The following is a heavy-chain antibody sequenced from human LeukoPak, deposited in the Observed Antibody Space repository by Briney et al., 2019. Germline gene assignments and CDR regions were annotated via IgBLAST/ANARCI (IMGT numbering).Heavy chain of an antibody. D-gene: IGHD6-19*01. CDR2: IYYNGDT. V-gene: IGHV4-59*01. J-gene: IGHJ4*02. CDR3: ARNTGWRTPSDY. Sequence: PSETLSLTCTVSGGSISSYYWSWIRQPPGKGLECIGYIYYNGDTDYNPSLESRVTISVDTSKKQISLKLSSVTAADTAVYYCARNTGWRTPSDYWGQGTLVTVSS. CDR1: GGSISSYY.